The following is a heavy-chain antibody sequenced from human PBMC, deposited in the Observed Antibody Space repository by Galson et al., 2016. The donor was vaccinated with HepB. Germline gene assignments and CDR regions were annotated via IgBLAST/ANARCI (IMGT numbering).Heavy chain of an antibody. V-gene: IGHV4-59*11. CDR2: IYSSGST. J-gene: IGHJ3*02. CDR1: GASITSHY. D-gene: IGHD3-9*01. CDR3: ARGHYDILTAHQTNAFDI. Sequence: SETLSLTCTVSGASITSHYWSWIRQPPGKGLEWIGYIYSSGSTNYKPSLKSRLTISIDMSKTQFSLKLTSVTTADTAVYYCARGHYDILTAHQTNAFDIWGQGTMVTVSS.